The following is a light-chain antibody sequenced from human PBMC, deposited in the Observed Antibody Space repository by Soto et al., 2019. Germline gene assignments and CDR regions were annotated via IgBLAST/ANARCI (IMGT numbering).Light chain of an antibody. V-gene: IGKV1-27*01. CDR1: EDISNY. Sequence: DIQMTQSPSSLSASVGDRVTITCRASEDISNYLAWYQQKSGKVPKLLIYGASTLQSGVPSRFSGSGSGTDFTLTISSLQTEDVATYNCQNYNRAPWTFGQGNKVQSK. J-gene: IGKJ1*01. CDR2: GAS. CDR3: QNYNRAPWT.